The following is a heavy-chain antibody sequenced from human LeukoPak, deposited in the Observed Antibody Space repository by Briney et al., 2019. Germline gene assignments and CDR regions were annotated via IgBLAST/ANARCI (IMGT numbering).Heavy chain of an antibody. D-gene: IGHD6-13*01. CDR1: GFTLSSHE. J-gene: IGHJ5*02. CDR2: ISGSGTVI. V-gene: IGHV3-48*03. Sequence: GGSLRLSCAAFGFTLSSHEMNWVRQAPGKGLEWGAYISGSGTVIYYADSVKGRFTISRDNAKDSLYLQMDSLRAEDTAVYYCAREVKTASGSWWFDAWGQGTLVTVSS. CDR3: AREVKTASGSWWFDA.